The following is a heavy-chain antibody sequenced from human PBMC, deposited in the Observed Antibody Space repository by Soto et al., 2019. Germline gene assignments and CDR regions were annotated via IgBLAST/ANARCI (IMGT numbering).Heavy chain of an antibody. CDR1: GFTFSSYA. J-gene: IGHJ4*02. V-gene: IGHV3-30-3*01. CDR2: ISYDGSNK. D-gene: IGHD3-3*01. CDR3: ARDLNPQYYDFWSGLDY. Sequence: PGGSLRLCCAASGFTFSSYAMHWVRQAPGKGLEWVAVISYDGSNKYYADSVKGRFTISRDNSKNTLYLQMNSLRAEDTAVYYCARDLNPQYYDFWSGLDYWGQGTLVTVSS.